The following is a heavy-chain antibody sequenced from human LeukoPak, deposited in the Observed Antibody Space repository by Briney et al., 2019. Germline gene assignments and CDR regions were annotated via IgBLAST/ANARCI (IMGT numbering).Heavy chain of an antibody. V-gene: IGHV4-30-4*01. CDR3: AREEIAATSHYFDY. D-gene: IGHD2-15*01. Sequence: TLSLTCTVSGGSISSGDYYWSWIRQPPGKGLGWIGYIYYSGSTYYNPSLKSRVTISVDTSKNQFSLKLSSVTAADTAVYYCAREEIAATSHYFDYWGQGTLVTVSS. J-gene: IGHJ4*02. CDR1: GGSISSGDYY. CDR2: IYYSGST.